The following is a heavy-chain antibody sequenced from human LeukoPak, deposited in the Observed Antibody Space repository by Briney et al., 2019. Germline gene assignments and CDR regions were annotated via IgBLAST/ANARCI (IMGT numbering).Heavy chain of an antibody. CDR2: IYYSGST. D-gene: IGHD7-27*01. J-gene: IGHJ4*02. Sequence: SETLSLTCTVSGGSISSSSYYWGWIRQPPGKGLEWIGSIYYSGSTYYNPSLKSRVTISVDTSKNQFSLKLSSVTAADTAVYFCARGFRGDNFDYWGQGTLVTVSS. CDR3: ARGFRGDNFDY. V-gene: IGHV4-39*01. CDR1: GGSISSSSYY.